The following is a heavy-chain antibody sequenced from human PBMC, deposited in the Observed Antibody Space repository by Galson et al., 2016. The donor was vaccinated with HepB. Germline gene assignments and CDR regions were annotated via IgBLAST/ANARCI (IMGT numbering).Heavy chain of an antibody. CDR2: ISSSSNLI. CDR1: GSSFTNYS. J-gene: IGHJ6*02. CDR3: ARENVITKVRGLIAAYGMDV. Sequence: SLRLSCAASGSSFTNYSMSWVRQAPGKGLEWVSSISSSSNLIYYSESMKGRLTVSRDNAKNSLYLQMKSLRAEDTAVYYCARENVITKVRGLIAAYGMDVWGQGTTVTVSS. D-gene: IGHD3-10*01. V-gene: IGHV3-21*01.